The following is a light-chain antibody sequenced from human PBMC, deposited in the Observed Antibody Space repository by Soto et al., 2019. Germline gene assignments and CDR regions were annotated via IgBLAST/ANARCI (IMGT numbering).Light chain of an antibody. CDR1: QSISTY. Sequence: DIHMTQSPSSLSASVGDRVTITCRASQSISTYLNWYQQKPGKAPILLIFAASNLESGVPSRFSGSGSGTDFTLTISNLQPEDGATYYCQQSHTIPWTVGQGTKVDI. CDR2: AAS. V-gene: IGKV1-39*01. CDR3: QQSHTIPWT. J-gene: IGKJ1*01.